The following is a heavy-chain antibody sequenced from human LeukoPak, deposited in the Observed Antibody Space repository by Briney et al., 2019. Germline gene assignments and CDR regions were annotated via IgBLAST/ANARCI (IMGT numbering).Heavy chain of an antibody. Sequence: GGSLRLSCAASGFTFRSYAIHWVRQAPGQGLEWVAIISSDRSYKNYADSVKGRFTISRDNSKNTLYLQMNSLKTEDTAVYYCTTARDYWGQGTLVTVSS. CDR3: TTARDY. J-gene: IGHJ4*02. V-gene: IGHV3-30*04. CDR1: GFTFRSYA. CDR2: ISSDRSYK.